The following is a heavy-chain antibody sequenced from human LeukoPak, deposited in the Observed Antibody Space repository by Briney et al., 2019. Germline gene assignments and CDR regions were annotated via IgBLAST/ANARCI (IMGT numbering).Heavy chain of an antibody. D-gene: IGHD5-24*01. CDR1: GFPFDEHA. Sequence: GGSLRLSCAASGFPFDEHAMHWVRQAPGKGLEWVSGISYSSETIAYVDSVKGRFTISRDNVRKSLYLQMNSLRIEDTALYYCAKDRGGGSQLGDAYDVWGQGTMVSVSS. J-gene: IGHJ3*01. CDR2: ISYSSETI. CDR3: AKDRGGGSQLGDAYDV. V-gene: IGHV3-9*01.